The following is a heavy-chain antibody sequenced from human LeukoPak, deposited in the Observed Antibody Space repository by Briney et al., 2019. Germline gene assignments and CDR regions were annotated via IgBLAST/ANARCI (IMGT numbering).Heavy chain of an antibody. CDR3: VRYLSGWYYFDY. J-gene: IGHJ4*02. Sequence: GGSLRLSCAASGFTFSTYGMRWVRQAPGKGLEWDSTIPASGANTYYADSVKGRFTISRDNSKNTLYLQMNSLTAEDTAIYYCVRYLSGWYYFDYWGQGTLVTVSS. D-gene: IGHD6-19*01. CDR2: IPASGANT. V-gene: IGHV3-23*01. CDR1: GFTFSTYG.